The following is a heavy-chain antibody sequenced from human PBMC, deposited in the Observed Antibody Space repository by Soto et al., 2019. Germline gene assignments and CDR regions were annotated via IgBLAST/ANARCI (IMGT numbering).Heavy chain of an antibody. J-gene: IGHJ3*02. Sequence: QVQLQESGPGLVKPSQTLSLTCTVSGGSISSNNYFWSWIRQHPGKGLEWIGYTSYTGSAYYSPSLECRFTISVDTSKNQFSLRLNSVTAAATAIYYCAREVVSPATSDAFDIWGQGTMVTVSS. CDR1: GGSISSNNYF. CDR2: TSYTGSA. D-gene: IGHD1-26*01. V-gene: IGHV4-31*03. CDR3: AREVVSPATSDAFDI.